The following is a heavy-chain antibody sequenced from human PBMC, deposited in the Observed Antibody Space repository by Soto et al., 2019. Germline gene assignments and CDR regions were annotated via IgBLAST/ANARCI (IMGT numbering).Heavy chain of an antibody. D-gene: IGHD6-13*01. V-gene: IGHV1-46*01. J-gene: IGHJ6*02. Sequence: GASVKVSCKASGYTFTSYYMHWVRQAPGQGLEWMGIINPSGGSTSYAQKFQGRVTMTRDTSTSTVYMELSSLRSEDTAVYYCARVRMAAAGPYYYYYGMDVWGQGTTVTVSS. CDR2: INPSGGST. CDR1: GYTFTSYY. CDR3: ARVRMAAAGPYYYYYGMDV.